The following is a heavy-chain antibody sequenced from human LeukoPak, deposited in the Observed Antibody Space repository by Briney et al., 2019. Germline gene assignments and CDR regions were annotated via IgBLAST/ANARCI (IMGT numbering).Heavy chain of an antibody. CDR3: ARVPATYAFDI. V-gene: IGHV1-18*04. Sequence: ASVKVSCKASGYTFTGYYMYWVRQAPGQGLEWMGWISAYNGNTNYAQKLQGRVTMTTDTSTSTAYMELRSLRSDDTAVYYCARVPATYAFDIWGQGTMVTVSS. CDR1: GYTFTGYY. CDR2: ISAYNGNT. J-gene: IGHJ3*02. D-gene: IGHD5-12*01.